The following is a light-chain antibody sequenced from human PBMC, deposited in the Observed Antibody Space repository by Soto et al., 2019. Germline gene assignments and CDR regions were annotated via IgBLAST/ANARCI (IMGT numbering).Light chain of an antibody. V-gene: IGKV4-1*01. CDR1: QTVFYSSNNKNY. CDR3: QQYDIWPWT. J-gene: IGKJ1*01. CDR2: WAS. Sequence: DIVITQSPDSLAFSLGERATINCKSSQTVFYSSNNKNYLAWYQQKPGQPPRLLIYWASARDSGVPDRFSGSGSGTDFTLTISSLQAEDVAIYFCQQYDIWPWTFGQGTKVDIK.